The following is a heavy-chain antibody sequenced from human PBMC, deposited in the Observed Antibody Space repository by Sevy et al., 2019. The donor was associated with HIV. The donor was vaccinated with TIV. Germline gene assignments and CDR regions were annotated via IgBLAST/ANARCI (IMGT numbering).Heavy chain of an antibody. J-gene: IGHJ3*02. V-gene: IGHV3-48*01. CDR1: GFTFSSYS. D-gene: IGHD3-3*01. Sequence: GGSLRLSCAASGFTFSSYSMNWVRQAPGKGLEWVSYISSSSSTIYYADSVKGRFTISRDNAKNSLYLQMNGLRAEDTAVYYCARYYDFWSGYYSVGPDAFDIWGQGTMVTVSS. CDR3: ARYYDFWSGYYSVGPDAFDI. CDR2: ISSSSSTI.